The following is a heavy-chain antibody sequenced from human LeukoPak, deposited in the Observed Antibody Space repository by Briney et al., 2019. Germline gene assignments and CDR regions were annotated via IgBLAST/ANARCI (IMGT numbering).Heavy chain of an antibody. D-gene: IGHD4-17*01. J-gene: IGHJ4*02. Sequence: SETLSLTCTVSGGSISSSSYYWGWIRQPPGKGLEWIGSIYYSGSTYYNPSLKSRVTISVDTSKNQFSLKLSSVTAADTAVYYCARTGDYDSPHDYWGQGTLVTVSS. CDR2: IYYSGST. CDR3: ARTGDYDSPHDY. V-gene: IGHV4-39*01. CDR1: GGSISSSSYY.